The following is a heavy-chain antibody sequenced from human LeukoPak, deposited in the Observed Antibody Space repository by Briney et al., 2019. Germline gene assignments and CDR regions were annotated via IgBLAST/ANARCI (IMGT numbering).Heavy chain of an antibody. Sequence: GGFLRLSCAASGFTFSNYPIHWVRQAPGKGLEWVAVISYDGSNKYYADSVKGRFTISRDNSKNTLYLQMNSLRAEDTAVYYCAKDRDDYDSRDSGFDYWGQGTLVTVSS. CDR2: ISYDGSNK. J-gene: IGHJ4*02. CDR3: AKDRDDYDSRDSGFDY. V-gene: IGHV3-30*04. D-gene: IGHD3-22*01. CDR1: GFTFSNYP.